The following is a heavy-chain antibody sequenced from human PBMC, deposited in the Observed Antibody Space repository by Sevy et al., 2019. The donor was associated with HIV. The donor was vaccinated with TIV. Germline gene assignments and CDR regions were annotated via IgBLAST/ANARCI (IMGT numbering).Heavy chain of an antibody. J-gene: IGHJ4*02. CDR1: GYTFTNYY. Sequence: ASVKVSCKASGYTFTNYYMHWVRQAPGQGLEWMGIINPRDVSTVYAQKFQGRVTMTRDTSTSTVYMELSSLRSDDTAVYYCGRTSPRGGFDHWGQGALVTVSS. D-gene: IGHD3-16*01. V-gene: IGHV1-46*03. CDR2: INPRDVST. CDR3: GRTSPRGGFDH.